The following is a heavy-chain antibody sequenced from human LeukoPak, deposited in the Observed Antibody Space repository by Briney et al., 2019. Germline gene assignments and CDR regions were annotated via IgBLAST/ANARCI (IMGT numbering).Heavy chain of an antibody. Sequence: SQTLSLTCAVSGGSISSGGYSWSWIRQPPGKGLEWIGYIYYSGSTNYNPSLKSRVTISVDTSKNQFSLKLSSVTAADTAVYYCARDLVVVRSGYDAFDIWGQGTMVTVSS. V-gene: IGHV4-61*08. CDR2: IYYSGST. D-gene: IGHD3-22*01. CDR3: ARDLVVVRSGYDAFDI. J-gene: IGHJ3*02. CDR1: GGSISSGGYS.